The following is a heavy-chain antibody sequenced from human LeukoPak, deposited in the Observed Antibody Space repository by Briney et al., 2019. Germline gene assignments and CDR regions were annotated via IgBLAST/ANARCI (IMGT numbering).Heavy chain of an antibody. CDR2: ISDTGGNT. J-gene: IGHJ4*02. D-gene: IGHD1/OR15-1a*01. Sequence: GSLRLSRAASGFTFCTYAMSLVRQTPERGLEWVSAISDTGGNTFYADSVKGRFTISRDNSKNTLYLQMNSLRAEDTAIYYCAKGRTNDYWGQGTLVTVSS. CDR1: GFTFCTYA. V-gene: IGHV3-23*01. CDR3: AKGRTNDY.